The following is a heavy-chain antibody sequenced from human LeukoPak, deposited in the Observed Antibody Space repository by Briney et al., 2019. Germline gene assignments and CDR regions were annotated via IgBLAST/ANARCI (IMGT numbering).Heavy chain of an antibody. CDR1: GGSISSYY. J-gene: IGHJ4*02. CDR3: ARGGNFDWLLPFDY. CDR2: IYTSVST. V-gene: IGHV4-4*07. Sequence: SETLSLTCTVSGGSISSYYWSWIRQPAGKGLEWIGRIYTSVSTNYNPSLKSRVTMSVDTSKNQFSLKLSSVTAADTAVYYCARGGNFDWLLPFDYWGQGTLVTVSS. D-gene: IGHD3-9*01.